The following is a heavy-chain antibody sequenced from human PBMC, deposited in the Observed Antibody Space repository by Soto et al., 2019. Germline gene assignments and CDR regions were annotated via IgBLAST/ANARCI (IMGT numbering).Heavy chain of an antibody. D-gene: IGHD3-10*01. V-gene: IGHV3-66*01. Sequence: EVQLVESGGGLVQPGGSLRLSCAASGFTVSSNYMSWVRQAPGKGLEWVSVIYSGGSTYYADSVKGRFTISRDNSKNTLYLQMNSLRAEDTAVYYCARDTTGRSPFYFDYWGQGTLVTVSS. J-gene: IGHJ4*02. CDR1: GFTVSSNY. CDR3: ARDTTGRSPFYFDY. CDR2: IYSGGST.